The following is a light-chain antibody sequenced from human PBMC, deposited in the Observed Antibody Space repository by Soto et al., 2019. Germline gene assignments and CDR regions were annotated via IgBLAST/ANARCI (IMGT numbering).Light chain of an antibody. CDR1: QGLSSD. J-gene: IGKJ4*01. CDR3: QQYYSTPLT. CDR2: DAS. Sequence: DIQMTQSPSSLSASVGDRVTITCRASQGLSSDLAWYQQKPGKVPKLLIYDASTLQSGVPSRFSGSGSGTDFTLTISSLQAEDVAVYYCQQYYSTPLTFGGGTKVDIK. V-gene: IGKV1-27*01.